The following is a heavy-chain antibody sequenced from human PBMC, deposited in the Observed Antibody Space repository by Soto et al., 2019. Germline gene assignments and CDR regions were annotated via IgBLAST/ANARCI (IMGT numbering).Heavy chain of an antibody. V-gene: IGHV3-48*02. CDR3: ASDGYYDFWSGYYREYYYYGMDV. D-gene: IGHD3-3*01. CDR2: ISSSSSTI. Sequence: PGGSLRLSCAASGFTFSSYSMNWVRQAPGKGLEWVSYISSSSSTIYYADSVKGRFTISRDNAKNSLYLQMNSLRDEDTAVYYCASDGYYDFWSGYYREYYYYGMDVWGQGTTVTVSS. CDR1: GFTFSSYS. J-gene: IGHJ6*02.